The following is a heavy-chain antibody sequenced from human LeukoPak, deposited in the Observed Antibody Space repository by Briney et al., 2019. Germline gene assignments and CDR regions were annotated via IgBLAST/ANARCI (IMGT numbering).Heavy chain of an antibody. D-gene: IGHD6-13*01. J-gene: IGHJ4*02. V-gene: IGHV3-23*01. CDR2: ISGSGHST. Sequence: PGGSLRLSCAASGFTFSSYVMSWARQAPERGLEWVSGISGSGHSTYYADSVKGRFTISRDNSKNTLYLQMNSLRAEDTAVYYCAKGEQQLVHGRDYWGQGTLVTVSS. CDR1: GFTFSSYV. CDR3: AKGEQQLVHGRDY.